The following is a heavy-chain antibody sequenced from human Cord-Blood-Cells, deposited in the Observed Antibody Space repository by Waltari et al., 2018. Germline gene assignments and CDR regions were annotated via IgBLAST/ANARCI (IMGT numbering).Heavy chain of an antibody. V-gene: IGHV1-46*01. CDR2: INPGGGST. Sequence: QVQLVQSGAEVKKPGASVKVSCKASGYTLTSYYMHWVRQAPGQGLEGMGIINPGGGSTSYAQKFQGRVTMTRDTSTSTVYMELSSLRSEDTAVYYCARAGDDILTGYYFDYWGQGTLVTVSS. CDR1: GYTLTSYY. CDR3: ARAGDDILTGYYFDY. J-gene: IGHJ4*02. D-gene: IGHD3-9*01.